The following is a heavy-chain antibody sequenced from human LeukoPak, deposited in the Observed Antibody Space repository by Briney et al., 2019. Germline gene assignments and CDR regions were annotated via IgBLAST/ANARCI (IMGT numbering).Heavy chain of an antibody. CDR2: VSSSSSYI. J-gene: IGHJ4*02. Sequence: GGSLRLSCAASGFTFSSYSMNWVRQAPGKGLEWVSSVSSSSSYIYYADSVKGRFTISRDNAKNSLYLQMNSLRAEDTAVYYCARVSAGATRGLDYWGQGTLVTVSS. CDR3: ARVSAGATRGLDY. D-gene: IGHD1-26*01. V-gene: IGHV3-21*01. CDR1: GFTFSSYS.